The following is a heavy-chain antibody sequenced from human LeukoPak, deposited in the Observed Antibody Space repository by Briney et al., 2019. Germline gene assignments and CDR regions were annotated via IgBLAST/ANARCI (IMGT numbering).Heavy chain of an antibody. CDR2: INHSGST. V-gene: IGHV4-34*01. CDR1: SGSFSGYY. D-gene: IGHD2-2*01. J-gene: IGHJ3*02. CDR3: ARRRHKGLWDIVVVPAAKDAFDI. Sequence: SETLSLTCAVYSGSFSGYYWSWIRQPPGKGLEWIGEINHSGSTNYNPSLKSRVTISVDTSKNQFSLKLSSVTAADTAVYYCARRRHKGLWDIVVVPAAKDAFDIWGQGTMVTVSS.